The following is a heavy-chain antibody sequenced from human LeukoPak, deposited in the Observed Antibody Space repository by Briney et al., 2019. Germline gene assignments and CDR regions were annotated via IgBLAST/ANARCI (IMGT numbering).Heavy chain of an antibody. Sequence: SETLSLTCTVYGGSFSCYYWSWIRQPPGKGLEWIGEINHSGSTNYHPSLKSRVTISVDTSKNQFSLKLSSVTAADTAVYYCARDRLVPARHGWFDPWGQGTLVTVSS. J-gene: IGHJ5*02. CDR3: ARDRLVPARHGWFDP. CDR1: GGSFSCYY. CDR2: INHSGST. D-gene: IGHD2-2*01. V-gene: IGHV4-34*01.